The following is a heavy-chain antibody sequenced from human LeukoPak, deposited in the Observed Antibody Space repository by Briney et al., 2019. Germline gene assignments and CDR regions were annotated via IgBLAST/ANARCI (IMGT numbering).Heavy chain of an antibody. CDR2: IYFSGST. D-gene: IGHD6-13*01. J-gene: IGHJ4*02. CDR1: GDSIRSSSYY. V-gene: IGHV4-39*07. Sequence: SETLSLTCTVSGDSIRSSSYYWGWVRQSPGKGLEWIGAIYFSGSTYHNPSLKSRVTLSVDTSKNQFSLNLRSVTAADTAVYYCAKTVPSSGFAVDYWGQGSLVTVSS. CDR3: AKTVPSSGFAVDY.